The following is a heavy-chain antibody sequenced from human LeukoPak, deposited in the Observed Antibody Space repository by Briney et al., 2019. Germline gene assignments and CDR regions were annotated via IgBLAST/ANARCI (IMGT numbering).Heavy chain of an antibody. V-gene: IGHV3-33*06. CDR1: GFTFSSYG. D-gene: IGHD5-12*01. CDR2: IWYDGSNK. J-gene: IGHJ4*02. CDR3: AKGGIYGYYFDY. Sequence: GGSLRLSCAASGFTFSSYGMHWVRQAPGKGLEWVAVIWYDGSNKYYADSVKGRFTISRDNSKNTLYLQMNSLRAEDTAVYYCAKGGIYGYYFDYWGQGTLVTVSS.